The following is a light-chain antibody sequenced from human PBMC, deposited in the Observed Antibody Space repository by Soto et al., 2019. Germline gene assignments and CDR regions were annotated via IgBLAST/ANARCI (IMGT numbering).Light chain of an antibody. CDR1: QSVRNSL. CDR2: DAS. Sequence: EVVMPKSPATLSVSPGERATLSCRAIQSVRNSLLAWYQQKPGQPPRLLIYDASTRATATPERFSGSGSGTDFTLTISRLEPEDFAVYYCQQYGSSPSITFGQGTRLEIK. J-gene: IGKJ5*01. V-gene: IGKV3-20*01. CDR3: QQYGSSPSIT.